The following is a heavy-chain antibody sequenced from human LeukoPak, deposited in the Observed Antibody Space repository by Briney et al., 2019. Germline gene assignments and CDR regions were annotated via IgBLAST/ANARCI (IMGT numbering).Heavy chain of an antibody. J-gene: IGHJ4*02. CDR1: GFTFSSYA. V-gene: IGHV3-30*04. D-gene: IGHD6-13*01. Sequence: PGRSLRLSCAASGFTFSSYAMHWVRQAPGKGLEWVAVISYDGSNKYYADSVKGRFTISRDNSKNTLYLQMNSLRAEDTAVYYCARNVRVGYSSSWGVVDYWGQGTLVTVSS. CDR3: ARNVRVGYSSSWGVVDY. CDR2: ISYDGSNK.